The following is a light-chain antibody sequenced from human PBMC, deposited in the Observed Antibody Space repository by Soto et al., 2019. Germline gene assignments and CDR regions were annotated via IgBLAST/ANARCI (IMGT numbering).Light chain of an antibody. Sequence: ALTQPAYGSGAAGQGITISCTGTSSDVGSYNLVSWYQQHPGKAPKLMIYEVTKRPSGVSNRFSGPKSGNTASLTISGLQAEDEADYYCCSYASSTTYVFGTGTKVTVL. CDR2: EVT. J-gene: IGLJ1*01. V-gene: IGLV2-23*02. CDR3: CSYASSTTYV. CDR1: SSDVGSYNL.